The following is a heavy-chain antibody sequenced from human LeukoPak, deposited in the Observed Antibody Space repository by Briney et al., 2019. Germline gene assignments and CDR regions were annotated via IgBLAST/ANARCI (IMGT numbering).Heavy chain of an antibody. V-gene: IGHV4-38-2*02. J-gene: IGHJ4*02. CDR1: GYSISSGYY. D-gene: IGHD3-22*01. CDR2: IYHSGST. CDR3: AIQTYYYDSSGYYRDY. Sequence: SETLSLTCTVSGYSISSGYYWGWIRPPPGKGLEWIGSIYHSGSTYYNPSLKSRVTISVDTSKNQFSLKLSSVTAADTAVYYCAIQTYYYDSSGYYRDYWGQGTLVTVSS.